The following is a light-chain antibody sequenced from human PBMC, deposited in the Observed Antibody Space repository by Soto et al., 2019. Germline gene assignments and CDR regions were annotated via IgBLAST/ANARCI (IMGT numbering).Light chain of an antibody. CDR3: YSYAGSGTFV. J-gene: IGLJ1*01. CDR1: ISDVGSYNF. Sequence: QSALTQPAAVSGSPGQSITISCTGTISDVGSYNFVSWYQQHPGKAPKLIIYEGSKRPSGVSNRFSGSKSANTASLTISGLQAEDEADYYCYSYAGSGTFVFGTGTKLTVL. V-gene: IGLV2-23*03. CDR2: EGS.